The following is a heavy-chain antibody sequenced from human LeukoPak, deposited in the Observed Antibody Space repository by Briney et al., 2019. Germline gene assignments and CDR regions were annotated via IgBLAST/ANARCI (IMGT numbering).Heavy chain of an antibody. CDR2: INPDSGGT. V-gene: IGHV1-2*02. D-gene: IGHD3-22*01. Sequence: ASVKVSCKASGYTFTSYDINWVRQAPGQGLEWMGWINPDSGGTNYAQRFQGRVTMTRDTSISTAYMELSRLRSDDTAFYYCARAGVWDYNDSSGYHNGAFDIWGQGTMVTVSS. CDR3: ARAGVWDYNDSSGYHNGAFDI. CDR1: GYTFTSYD. J-gene: IGHJ3*02.